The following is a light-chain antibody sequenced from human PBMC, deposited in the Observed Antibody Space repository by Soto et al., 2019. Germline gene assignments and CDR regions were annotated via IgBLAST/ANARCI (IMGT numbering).Light chain of an antibody. CDR2: EVT. CDR1: SSDVGGYNY. J-gene: IGLJ2*01. Sequence: QAVLTQPASVSGSPGQSITISCTGTSSDVGGYNYVSWYQQHPGKAPKLMIYEVTNRPSGVSIRFSASKSGNTASLTISGLQAVDEADYYCSSYTSSSTLVVFGGGTKVTVL. CDR3: SSYTSSSTLVV. V-gene: IGLV2-14*01.